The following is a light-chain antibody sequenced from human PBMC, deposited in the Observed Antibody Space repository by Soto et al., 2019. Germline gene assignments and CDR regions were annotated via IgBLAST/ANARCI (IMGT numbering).Light chain of an antibody. CDR1: QSISNW. CDR2: KAS. Sequence: DIQMTQSPSTLSASIGDRVTITCRASQSISNWLAWYQQKPGKAPKLLIYKASGLESGVPSRFSGSGSGTEFTLTISSLQPDDFATYYCQHSWTFGQGTKVEIK. J-gene: IGKJ1*01. CDR3: QHSWT. V-gene: IGKV1-5*03.